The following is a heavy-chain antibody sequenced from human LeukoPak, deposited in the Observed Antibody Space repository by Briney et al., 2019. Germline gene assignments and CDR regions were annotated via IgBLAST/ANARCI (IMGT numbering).Heavy chain of an antibody. V-gene: IGHV4-59*08. CDR2: IYYSGST. J-gene: IGHJ4*02. CDR3: ARLGSGSYLGYFDY. D-gene: IGHD1-26*01. CDR1: GGSLSSYY. Sequence: SETLSLTCTVSGGSLSSYYWSWIRQPPGKGLEWIGYIYYSGSTNYNPSLKSRVTISVDTSKNQFSLKLSSVTAADTAVYYCARLGSGSYLGYFDYWGQGTLVTVSS.